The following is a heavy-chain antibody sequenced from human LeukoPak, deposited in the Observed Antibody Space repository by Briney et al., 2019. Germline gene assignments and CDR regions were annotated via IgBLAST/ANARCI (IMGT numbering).Heavy chain of an antibody. CDR2: ISSSSSTI. CDR1: GFTFSSYS. J-gene: IGHJ6*03. D-gene: IGHD3-3*01. V-gene: IGHV3-48*01. Sequence: PGGSLRLSCAASGFTFSSYSMNWVRQAPGKGLEWVSYISSSSSTIYYADSVKGRFTISRDNAKNSLYLQMNSLRAEDTTVYYCARDSGYDFWTRGDYYYYMDVWGKGTTVTVSS. CDR3: ARDSGYDFWTRGDYYYYMDV.